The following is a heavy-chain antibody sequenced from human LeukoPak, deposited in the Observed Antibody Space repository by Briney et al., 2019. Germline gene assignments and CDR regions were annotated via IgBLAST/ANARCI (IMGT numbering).Heavy chain of an antibody. CDR1: GGSFSGYY. CDR3: ARGPGTWYYY. V-gene: IGHV4-34*01. J-gene: IGHJ4*02. Sequence: PSETLSLTCAVYGGSFSGYYWSWIRQPPGKGLEWIREINHSGSTNYNPSLKSRVTISIDTSKNQFSLKLSSVTAADTALYYCARGPGTWYYYWGQGTLVTVSS. CDR2: INHSGST. D-gene: IGHD6-13*01.